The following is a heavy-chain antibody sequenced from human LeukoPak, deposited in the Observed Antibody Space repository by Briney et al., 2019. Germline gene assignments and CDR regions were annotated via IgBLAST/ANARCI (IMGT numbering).Heavy chain of an antibody. CDR3: ARGSGYAPSKWFDP. CDR2: IYPGDADT. D-gene: IGHD6-25*01. V-gene: IGHV5-51*01. Sequence: GESLRISCKGSGYNFASYWIGWVRQMPGESLEWMGTIYPGDADTRYSPSFQGQVTISADKSISTAYLQWSSLNASDTAMYYCARGSGYAPSKWFDPWGQGTQVTVSS. J-gene: IGHJ5*02. CDR1: GYNFASYW.